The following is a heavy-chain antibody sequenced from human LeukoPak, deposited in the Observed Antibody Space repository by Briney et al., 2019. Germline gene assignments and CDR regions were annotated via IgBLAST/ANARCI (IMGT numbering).Heavy chain of an antibody. D-gene: IGHD6-25*01. CDR3: ATGYSSADTAEYFQH. Sequence: ASVKVSCKASGGTFSSYAISWVRQDPGQGLEWMGRIIPILGIANYAQKFQGRVTITADKSTSTAYMELSSLRSEDTAVYYCATGYSSADTAEYFQHWGQGTLVTVSS. V-gene: IGHV1-69*04. J-gene: IGHJ1*01. CDR1: GGTFSSYA. CDR2: IIPILGIA.